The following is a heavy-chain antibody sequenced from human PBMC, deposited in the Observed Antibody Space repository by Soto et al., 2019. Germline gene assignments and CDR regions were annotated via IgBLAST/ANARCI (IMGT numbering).Heavy chain of an antibody. CDR3: ARRGPGTYFDY. CDR1: GFTFSSYA. V-gene: IGHV3-23*01. Sequence: LSXAASGFTFSSYAMRWVRQAPGKGLEWVSAISGSGGSTYXXDSVKGRFTISRDNSKHTRYLQMNSLRAEDTAVYYCARRGPGTYFDYWGQGTLVTVSS. D-gene: IGHD6-13*01. CDR2: ISGSGGST. J-gene: IGHJ4*02.